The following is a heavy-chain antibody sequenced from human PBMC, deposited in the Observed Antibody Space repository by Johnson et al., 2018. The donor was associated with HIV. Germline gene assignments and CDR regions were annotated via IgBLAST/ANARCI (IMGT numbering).Heavy chain of an antibody. J-gene: IGHJ3*02. CDR2: ISYDGSNK. D-gene: IGHD1-26*01. CDR3: AKDMGGDRNAFDI. Sequence: QVQLVESGGGVVQPGRSLRLSCAASGFTFSSYAMNWVRQAPGKGLEWVAVISYDGSNKYYADSVKGRFTISRDNSKNTLYLQMNSLRAEDTAVYYCAKDMGGDRNAFDIWGQGTMVTVSS. V-gene: IGHV3-30-3*01. CDR1: GFTFSSYA.